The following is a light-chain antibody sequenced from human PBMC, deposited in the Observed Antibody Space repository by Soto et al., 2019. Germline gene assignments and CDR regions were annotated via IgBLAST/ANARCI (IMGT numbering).Light chain of an antibody. Sequence: EIVLTQSPGTLSLSPGERATLSCRASQSVPSDWLAWYRHKPGQAPRLRIYGASSRATGVPDRVSGSGSGTDFTLTINRREPEDGAVYYCQQYGNFPYTFGQGTKLEIK. V-gene: IGKV3-20*01. CDR2: GAS. CDR3: QQYGNFPYT. J-gene: IGKJ2*01. CDR1: QSVPSDW.